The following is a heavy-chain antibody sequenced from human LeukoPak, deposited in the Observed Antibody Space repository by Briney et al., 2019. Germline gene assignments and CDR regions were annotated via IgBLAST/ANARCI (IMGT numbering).Heavy chain of an antibody. Sequence: AGSLRLSCAASGFTFSSYAMSWVRQAPGKGLEWVSAISGSGGSTYYADSVKGRFTISRDNSKNTLYLQMNSPRAEDTAVYYCANGYYDSSGYYYWGPGTLVTVSS. CDR2: ISGSGGST. V-gene: IGHV3-23*01. CDR1: GFTFSSYA. J-gene: IGHJ4*02. CDR3: ANGYYDSSGYYY. D-gene: IGHD3-22*01.